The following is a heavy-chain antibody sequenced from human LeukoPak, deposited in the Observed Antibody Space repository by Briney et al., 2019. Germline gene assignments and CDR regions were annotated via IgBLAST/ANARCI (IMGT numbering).Heavy chain of an antibody. D-gene: IGHD1-7*01. CDR1: GFTFSSYA. V-gene: IGHV3-23*01. Sequence: PGGSLRLSCAASGFTFSSYAMSWVRQAPGKGLEWVSAISGSGGSTYYADSVKGRFTISRDNSKNTLYLQMNSLRAEDTAVYYCASGGLTGTTGYYYYYMDVWGKGTTVTVSS. CDR2: ISGSGGST. CDR3: ASGGLTGTTGYYYYYMDV. J-gene: IGHJ6*03.